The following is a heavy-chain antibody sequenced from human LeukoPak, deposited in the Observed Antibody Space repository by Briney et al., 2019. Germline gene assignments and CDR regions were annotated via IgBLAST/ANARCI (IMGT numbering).Heavy chain of an antibody. CDR2: IYYSGST. CDR3: ARPIAVAGTGWFDP. J-gene: IGHJ5*02. CDR1: GGSISSSSYY. D-gene: IGHD6-19*01. V-gene: IGHV4-39*01. Sequence: SETLSLTCTVSGGSISSSSYYWGWIRQPPGKGLEWIGSIYYSGSTYYNPSLKSRVTISVDTSKNQFSLKLSSVTAADTAVYYCARPIAVAGTGWFDPWGQGTLVTASS.